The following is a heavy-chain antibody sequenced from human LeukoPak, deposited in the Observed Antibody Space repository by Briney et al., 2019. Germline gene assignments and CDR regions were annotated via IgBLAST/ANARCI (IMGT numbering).Heavy chain of an antibody. J-gene: IGHJ4*02. V-gene: IGHV3-23*01. Sequence: GGSLRLSCAASGFTFSSYAMSWVRQAPGKGLEWVSAISGSGGSTYYADSVKGRFTISRDNSKNTLYLQMNSLRAEDTAVYYCAQDPGGYCSGGSCGTHDYWGQGTLVTVSS. CDR1: GFTFSSYA. CDR3: AQDPGGYCSGGSCGTHDY. D-gene: IGHD2-15*01. CDR2: ISGSGGST.